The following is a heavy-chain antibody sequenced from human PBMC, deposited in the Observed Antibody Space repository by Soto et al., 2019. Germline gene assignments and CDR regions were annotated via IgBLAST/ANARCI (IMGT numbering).Heavy chain of an antibody. Sequence: GGSLRLSCTVSGFSVSTKYMSWVRQAPGKGLEWVSVLYTSGSKYYGDSVRGRFAISRDDSKNTLYLQMNSLRAEDTAVYYCAKLYDFWSGPSNWGQGTLVTVSS. D-gene: IGHD3-3*01. J-gene: IGHJ4*02. CDR1: GFSVSTKY. V-gene: IGHV3-53*01. CDR3: AKLYDFWSGPSN. CDR2: LYTSGSK.